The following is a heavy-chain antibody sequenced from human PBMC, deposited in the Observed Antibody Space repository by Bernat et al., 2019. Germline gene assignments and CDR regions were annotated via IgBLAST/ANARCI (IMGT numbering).Heavy chain of an antibody. CDR3: AKDGALYYYGSGSPDY. CDR2: ISGSGGST. J-gene: IGHJ4*02. CDR1: GFTFSSYA. D-gene: IGHD3-10*01. Sequence: EVQLLESGGGLVQPGGSLRLSCAASGFTFSSYAMSWVRQAPGKGLEWVSAISGSGGSTYYADSVKGRFTISRDNSKNTLYLQMNSLRAEDTAVYYGAKDGALYYYGSGSPDYWGQGTLVTVSS. V-gene: IGHV3-23*01.